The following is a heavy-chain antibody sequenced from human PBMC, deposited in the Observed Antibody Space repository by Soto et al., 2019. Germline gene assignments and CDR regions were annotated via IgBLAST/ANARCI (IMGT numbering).Heavy chain of an antibody. CDR2: IYYSGST. J-gene: IGHJ4*02. CDR3: ASSSGQPHLDY. D-gene: IGHD3-10*01. CDR1: GGSISSGDYY. Sequence: SETLSLTCTVSGGSISSGDYYWSWIRQPPGKGLEWIGYIYYSGSTYYNPSLKSRVTISVDTSKNQFSLKLSSGTAADTAVYYCASSSGQPHLDYWGQGTLVTVSS. V-gene: IGHV4-30-4*01.